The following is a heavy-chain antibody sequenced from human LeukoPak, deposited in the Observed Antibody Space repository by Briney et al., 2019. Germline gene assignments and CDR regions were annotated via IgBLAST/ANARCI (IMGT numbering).Heavy chain of an antibody. D-gene: IGHD1-26*01. CDR2: IWYDGSNK. Sequence: GGSLRLSCAASGFTFSSYGMHWVRQAPGKGLEWVALIWYDGSNKYYADSVRGRFSISRDNSRNTLYLQMNSLRAEDTAVFYCARAIVGATTRSFDYWGQGTLVTVSS. V-gene: IGHV3-33*01. J-gene: IGHJ4*02. CDR1: GFTFSSYG. CDR3: ARAIVGATTRSFDY.